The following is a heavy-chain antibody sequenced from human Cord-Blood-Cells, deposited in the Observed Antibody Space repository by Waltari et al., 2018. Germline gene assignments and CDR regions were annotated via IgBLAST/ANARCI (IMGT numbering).Heavy chain of an antibody. J-gene: IGHJ4*02. CDR2: IYHSGST. V-gene: IGHV4-38-2*02. CDR3: AFGGYSNYVFDY. CDR1: GYSISSGYY. Sequence: QVQLQASGPGLVKPSETLSLTCTVSGYSISSGYYCVWTRQPPGKGLEWIGSIYHSGSTYYNPSLKSRVTISVDTSKNQFSLKLSSVTAADTAVYYCAFGGYSNYVFDYWGQGTLVTVSS. D-gene: IGHD4-4*01.